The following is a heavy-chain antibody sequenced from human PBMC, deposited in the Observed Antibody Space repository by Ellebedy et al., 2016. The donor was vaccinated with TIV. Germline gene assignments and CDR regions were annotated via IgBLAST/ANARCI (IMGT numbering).Heavy chain of an antibody. CDR1: GGTFSSYA. J-gene: IGHJ6*03. V-gene: IGHV1-69*04. CDR3: ARGKRRMYSSSSKHYYYYLDV. CDR2: IIPILGIA. Sequence: SVKVSCXASGGTFSSYAISWVRQAPGQGLEWMGRIIPILGIANYAQKFQGRVTITADKSTSTAYMELSSLRSEDTAVYYCARGKRRMYSSSSKHYYYYLDVWGKGTTVTVSS. D-gene: IGHD6-6*01.